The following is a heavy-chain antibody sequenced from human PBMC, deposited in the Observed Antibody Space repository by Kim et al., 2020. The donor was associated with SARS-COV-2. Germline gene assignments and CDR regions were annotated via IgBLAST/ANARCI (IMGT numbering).Heavy chain of an antibody. J-gene: IGHJ4*02. Sequence: GGSLRLSCAASGFTFSSYGMRWVRQAPGKGLEWVAVISYDGSNKYYADSVKGRFTISRDNSKNTLYLQMNSLRAEDTAVYYCAKGLGATTRAYWGQGTLVTVSS. D-gene: IGHD1-26*01. CDR1: GFTFSSYG. CDR3: AKGLGATTRAY. CDR2: ISYDGSNK. V-gene: IGHV3-30*18.